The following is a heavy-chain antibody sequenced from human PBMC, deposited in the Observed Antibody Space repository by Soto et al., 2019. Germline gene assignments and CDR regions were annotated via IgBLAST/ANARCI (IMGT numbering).Heavy chain of an antibody. Sequence: SLRLSCAASGFTFSSYSMNWVRQAPGKGLEWVSYISSSSSTIYYADSVKGRFTISRDNAKNSLYLQMNSLRDEDTAVYYCARDGIVVASEYGMDVWGQGTTVTVSS. D-gene: IGHD3-22*01. V-gene: IGHV3-48*02. J-gene: IGHJ6*02. CDR1: GFTFSSYS. CDR2: ISSSSSTI. CDR3: ARDGIVVASEYGMDV.